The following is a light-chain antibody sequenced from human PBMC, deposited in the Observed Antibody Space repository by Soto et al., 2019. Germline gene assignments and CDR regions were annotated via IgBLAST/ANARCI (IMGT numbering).Light chain of an antibody. CDR2: GAS. CDR1: ERIYSAY. V-gene: IGKV3D-20*02. CDR3: KQRSNWLT. J-gene: IGKJ4*01. Sequence: EVVLTQSPGTLSLSRGERSTLSCRASERIYSAYLGWYQQKPGQAPRLLIYGASSRATGIPDRFSGSGSGTDFTLTIRSLEPEDFAVYYCKQRSNWLTCGGGTKVDIK.